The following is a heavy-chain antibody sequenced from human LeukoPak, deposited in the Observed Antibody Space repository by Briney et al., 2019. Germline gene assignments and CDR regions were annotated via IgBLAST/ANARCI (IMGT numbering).Heavy chain of an antibody. CDR3: ARDRVQLWLRGYYYYGMDV. CDR2: IYSGGST. CDR1: GFTVNSNY. Sequence: GGSLRLSCAASGFTVNSNYMSWVRQAPGKGLEWVSVIYSGGSTYYADSVKGRFTISRDNSENTLYLQMNSLRAEDTAVYYCARDRVQLWLRGYYYYGMDVWGQGTTVTVSS. J-gene: IGHJ6*02. V-gene: IGHV3-53*01. D-gene: IGHD5-18*01.